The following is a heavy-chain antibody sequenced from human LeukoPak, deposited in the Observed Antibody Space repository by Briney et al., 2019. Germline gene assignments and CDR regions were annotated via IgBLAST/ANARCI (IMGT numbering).Heavy chain of an antibody. V-gene: IGHV1-46*01. CDR2: INPSGGST. J-gene: IGHJ4*02. Sequence: GASVKVSCKASGGTFSSYAISWVRQAPGQGLEWMGIINPSGGSTSYAQKFQGRVTMTRDTSTSTVYMELSSLRSEDTAVYYCARGRYSESRYYYAWSYWGQGTLVTVSS. D-gene: IGHD3-22*01. CDR3: ARGRYSESRYYYAWSY. CDR1: GGTFSSYA.